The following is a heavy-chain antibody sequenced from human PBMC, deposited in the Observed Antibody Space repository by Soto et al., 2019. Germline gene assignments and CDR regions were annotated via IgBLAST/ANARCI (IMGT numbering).Heavy chain of an antibody. CDR2: IYYSGST. CDR1: GGSISSYY. CDR3: ARDGSRYSSGWYVY. V-gene: IGHV4-59*01. Sequence: SETLSLTCTVSGGSISSYYWSWIRQPPGKGLEWIGYIYYSGSTNYNPSLKSRVTISVDTSRNQFSLKLSSVTAADTAVYYCARDGSRYSSGWYVYWGQGTLVTVSS. J-gene: IGHJ4*02. D-gene: IGHD6-19*01.